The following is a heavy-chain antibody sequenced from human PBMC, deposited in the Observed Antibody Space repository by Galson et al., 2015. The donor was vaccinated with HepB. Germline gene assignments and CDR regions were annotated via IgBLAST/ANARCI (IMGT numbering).Heavy chain of an antibody. V-gene: IGHV1-18*04. CDR1: GYTFTSYG. Sequence: SVKVSCKASGYTFTSYGISWVRQAPGQGLEWMGWISAYNGNTNYAQKLQGRVTMTRDTSTSTVYMELSSLRSEDTAVYYCARDQEVATVPTSLKYYYYYGMDVWGQGTTVTVSS. J-gene: IGHJ6*02. CDR2: ISAYNGNT. CDR3: ARDQEVATVPTSLKYYYYYGMDV. D-gene: IGHD5-12*01.